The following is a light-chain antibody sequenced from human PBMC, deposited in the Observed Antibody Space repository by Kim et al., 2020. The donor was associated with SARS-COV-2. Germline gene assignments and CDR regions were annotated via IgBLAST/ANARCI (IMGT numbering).Light chain of an antibody. CDR3: AAWDDSLNGWV. J-gene: IGLJ2*01. CDR1: SSNIGSNN. V-gene: IGLV1-44*01. CDR2: NNN. Sequence: GQTVTISCSGTSSNIGSNNVNCYHQQPATAPTLLIYNNNRRPSGVPDRFSASNSGTSAALAIGGLQSDDDADYYCAAWDDSLNGWVFGGGTQLTVL.